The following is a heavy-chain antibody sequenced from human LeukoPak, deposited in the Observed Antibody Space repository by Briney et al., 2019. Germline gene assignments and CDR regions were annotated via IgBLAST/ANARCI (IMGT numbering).Heavy chain of an antibody. V-gene: IGHV3-23*01. CDR3: AKGLRARGCSGGSCYSISVPFDY. Sequence: GGSLRLSCAASGFTFSSYAMSWVRQAQGKGLEWVSAISGSGGSTYYADSVKGRFTLSRDNSKNTLYLQRNSLRAEDTAVYYCAKGLRARGCSGGSCYSISVPFDYWGQGTLVTVSS. D-gene: IGHD2-15*01. CDR2: ISGSGGST. J-gene: IGHJ4*02. CDR1: GFTFSSYA.